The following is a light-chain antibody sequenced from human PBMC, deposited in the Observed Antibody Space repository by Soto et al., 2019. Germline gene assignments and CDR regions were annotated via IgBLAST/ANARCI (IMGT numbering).Light chain of an antibody. V-gene: IGKV3-15*01. J-gene: IGKJ1*01. Sequence: IVMTQSPATLSVSPGERATLSCRAGQTIYSNVAWYQQRPGQAPRLLIYRASTRATGVPARFSGSGSGTEFTLTIRGLQSEDFALYYCKQYNNWPWTFGQGTKVDIK. CDR1: QTIYSN. CDR3: KQYNNWPWT. CDR2: RAS.